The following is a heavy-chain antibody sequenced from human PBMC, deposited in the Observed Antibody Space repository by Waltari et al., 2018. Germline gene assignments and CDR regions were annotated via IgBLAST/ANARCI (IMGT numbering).Heavy chain of an antibody. CDR2: IYHSGST. CDR3: ARRSRYYDSSGYYYGTPDAFDI. J-gene: IGHJ3*02. Sequence: QVQLQESGPGLVKPSETLSLTCAVSGYSISSGYYWGWIRQPPGKGLAWIGGIYHSGSTYYNPSLKSRVTISVDTSKNQFSLKLSSVTAADTAVYYCARRSRYYDSSGYYYGTPDAFDIWGQGTMVTVSS. D-gene: IGHD3-22*01. V-gene: IGHV4-38-2*01. CDR1: GYSISSGYY.